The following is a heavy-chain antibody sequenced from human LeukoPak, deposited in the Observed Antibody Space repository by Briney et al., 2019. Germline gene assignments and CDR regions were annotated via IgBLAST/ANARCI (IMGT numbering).Heavy chain of an antibody. CDR3: AKVLGRGCDYYYGMDV. J-gene: IGHJ6*02. V-gene: IGHV3-30*18. CDR1: GFTFSFCA. CDR2: ISYDGSNK. Sequence: PGASLRLSCVTSGFTFSFCAMHWVRQAPGKGLEWVAVISYDGSNKYYADSVKGRFTISRDNSKNTLYLQMNSLRAEDTAVYYCAKVLGRGCDYYYGMDVWGQGTTVTVSS. D-gene: IGHD7-27*01.